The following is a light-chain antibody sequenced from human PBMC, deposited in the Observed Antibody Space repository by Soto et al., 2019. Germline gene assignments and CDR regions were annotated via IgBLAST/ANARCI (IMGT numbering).Light chain of an antibody. J-gene: IGKJ5*01. V-gene: IGKV3-11*01. CDR3: QHRSVWPVS. Sequence: EVVLTQSPGTLSFSPFERVNLSXRASQSISQSLAWYQQRPGQSPRLLIYDASRRATGIPDRFTGSGSGTDFTLTISSLEPEDFAVYYCQHRSVWPVSFGQGTRLEIK. CDR2: DAS. CDR1: QSISQS.